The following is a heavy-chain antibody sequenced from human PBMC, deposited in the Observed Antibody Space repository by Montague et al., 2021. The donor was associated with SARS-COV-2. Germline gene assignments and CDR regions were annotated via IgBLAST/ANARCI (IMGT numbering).Heavy chain of an antibody. CDR1: GGSISSSSYY. CDR3: ARKASRGITIFGVVTASYYFDY. V-gene: IGHV4-39*01. Sequence: SETLSPTCTVSGGSISSSSYYWGWIRQPPGKGLEWIGSIYYSGSTYYNPSLKSRVTISVDTSRNQFSLKLGSVTAADTAVYYCARKASRGITIFGVVTASYYFDYWGQGTLVTVSS. CDR2: IYYSGST. J-gene: IGHJ4*02. D-gene: IGHD3-3*01.